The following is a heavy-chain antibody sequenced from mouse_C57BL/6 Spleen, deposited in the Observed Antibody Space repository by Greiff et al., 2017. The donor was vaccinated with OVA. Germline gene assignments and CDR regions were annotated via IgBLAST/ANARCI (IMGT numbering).Heavy chain of an antibody. CDR1: GYTFTSYW. D-gene: IGHD3-2*02. CDR3: AREDSSGYALFDY. Sequence: QVQLQQPGAELVRPGSSVKLSCKASGYTFTSYWMHWVKPRPIQGLEWIGNIDPSDSETHYNQKFKDKATLTVDKSSSTAYMQLSSLTSEDSAVYYCAREDSSGYALFDYWGQGTTLTVSS. V-gene: IGHV1-52*01. CDR2: IDPSDSET. J-gene: IGHJ2*01.